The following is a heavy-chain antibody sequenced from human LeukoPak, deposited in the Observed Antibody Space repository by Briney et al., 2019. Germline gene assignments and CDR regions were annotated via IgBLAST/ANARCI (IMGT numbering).Heavy chain of an antibody. CDR2: ISSDGTYT. Sequence: GGSLRLSCAASGFTFSSHLMHWVRQAPGKGLVWVSRISSDGTYTDYADSVRGRFTISRDNAKNTLYLQMNSLRAEDTAVYYCAKDRGSGYLDYWGQGTLVTVSS. CDR3: AKDRGSGYLDY. D-gene: IGHD6-19*01. J-gene: IGHJ4*02. V-gene: IGHV3-74*01. CDR1: GFTFSSHL.